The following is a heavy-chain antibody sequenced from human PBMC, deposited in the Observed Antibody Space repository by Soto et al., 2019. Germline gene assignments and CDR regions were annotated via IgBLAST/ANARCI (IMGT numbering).Heavy chain of an antibody. V-gene: IGHV4-31*03. Sequence: QVQLQESGPGLVKPSQTLSLTCTVSGGSISSGCYYWSWIRQHPGKGLEWIGYIYYSGSTYYNPSLNSRVTISVDTSKHQCSLKLSSVTAADTAVYYCWAGIAARPRRYYGMDVWGQGTTLTVSS. J-gene: IGHJ6*02. D-gene: IGHD6-6*01. CDR2: IYYSGST. CDR1: GGSISSGCYY. CDR3: WAGIAARPRRYYGMDV.